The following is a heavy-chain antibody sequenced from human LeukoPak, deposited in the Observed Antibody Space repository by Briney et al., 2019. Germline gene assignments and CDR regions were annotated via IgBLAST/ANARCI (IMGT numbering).Heavy chain of an antibody. CDR1: GGSISSSSYY. CDR2: IYYSGST. CDR3: ARHLSITGTTGFDY. J-gene: IGHJ4*02. V-gene: IGHV4-39*01. D-gene: IGHD1-20*01. Sequence: SETLSLTCTVSGGSISSSSYYWGWIRQPPGKGLEWIGSIYYSGSTYYNPSPKSRVTISVDTSKNQFSLKLSSVTAADTAVYYCARHLSITGTTGFDYWGQGTLVTVSS.